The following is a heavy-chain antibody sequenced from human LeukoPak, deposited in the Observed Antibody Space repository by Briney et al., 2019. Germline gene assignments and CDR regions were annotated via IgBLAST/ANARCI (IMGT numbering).Heavy chain of an antibody. Sequence: SETLSLTCAVYGGSFSGYYWSWIRQPPGKGLEWIGEINHSGSTNYNPSLKSRVTISVDTSKNQFSLKLSSVTAEDTAVYYCAREYMVRGVIPGIYYYYGMDVWGQGTTVTVSS. D-gene: IGHD3-10*01. CDR1: GGSFSGYY. CDR2: INHSGST. CDR3: AREYMVRGVIPGIYYYYGMDV. V-gene: IGHV4-34*01. J-gene: IGHJ6*02.